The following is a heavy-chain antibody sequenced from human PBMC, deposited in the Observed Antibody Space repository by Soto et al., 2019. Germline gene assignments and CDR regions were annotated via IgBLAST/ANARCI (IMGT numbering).Heavy chain of an antibody. V-gene: IGHV3-21*01. J-gene: IGHJ3*02. CDR1: GFTFSSYR. Sequence: VGSLRLSCAASGFTFSSYRMNWVRKAPGKGLEWVSSISSSSSYIYYADSVKGRFTISRDNAKNSLYLQMNSLRAEDTAVYYCARDLGYYDSSGRRSAFDIWGQGTMVTVSS. CDR3: ARDLGYYDSSGRRSAFDI. D-gene: IGHD3-22*01. CDR2: ISSSSSYI.